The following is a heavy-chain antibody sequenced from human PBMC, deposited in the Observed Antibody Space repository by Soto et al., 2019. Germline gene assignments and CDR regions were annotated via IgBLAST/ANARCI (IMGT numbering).Heavy chain of an antibody. D-gene: IGHD3-9*01. CDR1: GGTFSSYT. CDR2: IIPILGIA. Sequence: SVKVSCKASGGTFSSYTISWVRQAPGQGLEWMGRIIPILGIANYAQKFQGRVTITADKSTSTAYMELSSLRSEDTAVYYCARAPTLRYFDPYYFDYWGQGTLVTVSS. V-gene: IGHV1-69*02. CDR3: ARAPTLRYFDPYYFDY. J-gene: IGHJ4*02.